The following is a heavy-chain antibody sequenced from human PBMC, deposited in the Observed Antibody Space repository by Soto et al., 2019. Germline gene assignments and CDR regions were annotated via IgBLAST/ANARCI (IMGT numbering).Heavy chain of an antibody. V-gene: IGHV4-4*07. CDR1: GGSISSYY. CDR3: ARDRITLANDAFDI. Sequence: TSETLSLTCTVSGGSISSYYWSWIRQPAGKGLEWIGRIYTSGSTNYNPSLKSRVTMSVDTSKNQFSLNLSSVTAAADTAVYYCARDRITLANDAFDIWGQGTMVKVSS. CDR2: IYTSGST. D-gene: IGHD3-10*01. J-gene: IGHJ3*02.